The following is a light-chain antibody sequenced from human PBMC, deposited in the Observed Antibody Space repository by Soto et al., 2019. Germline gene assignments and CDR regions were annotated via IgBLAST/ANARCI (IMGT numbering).Light chain of an antibody. J-gene: IGKJ1*01. CDR2: WAS. CDR3: QPYYNTFPT. V-gene: IGKV4-1*01. CDR1: QSILYTPNKNNY. Sequence: DIVMTQSPDSLAVSLGERATINCKSSQSILYTPNKNNYLAWFQQKPGQPPRLLIYWASTRASGVPDRFSGSGSGTDFTLTISSLQAEDVAVYYCQPYYNTFPTFGQGTKVEIK.